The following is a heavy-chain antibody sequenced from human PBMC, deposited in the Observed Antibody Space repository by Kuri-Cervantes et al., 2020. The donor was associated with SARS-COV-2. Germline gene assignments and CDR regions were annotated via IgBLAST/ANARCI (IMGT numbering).Heavy chain of an antibody. J-gene: IGHJ6*02. D-gene: IGHD2-2*01. CDR1: GFTFSSYA. Sequence: GESLKISCAASGFTFSSYAMSWVRQAPGKGLEWVAVISYDGSNKYYADSVKGRFTISRDNSKNTLYLQMNSLRAEDTAVYYCARDLGVVVPAIDYGMDVWGQGTTVTVSS. CDR3: ARDLGVVVPAIDYGMDV. CDR2: ISYDGSNK. V-gene: IGHV3-30-3*01.